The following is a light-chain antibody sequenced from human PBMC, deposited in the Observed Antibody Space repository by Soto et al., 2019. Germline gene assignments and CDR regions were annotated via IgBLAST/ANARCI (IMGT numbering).Light chain of an antibody. J-gene: IGKJ3*01. CDR3: QQRSSXPFX. Sequence: EVVLTQSPATLSLSPVEGATLSCSASQSIGNYLAWYQQKPGQAPRLLIYATSNRATGIPARFSGSGSGTDFPLTISSLEPEDFAVYYCQQRSSXPFXXGXGTKXDIK. CDR2: ATS. V-gene: IGKV3-11*01. CDR1: QSIGNY.